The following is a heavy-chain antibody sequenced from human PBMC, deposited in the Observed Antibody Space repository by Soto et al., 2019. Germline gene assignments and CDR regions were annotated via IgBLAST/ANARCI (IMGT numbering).Heavy chain of an antibody. CDR2: IYHTGRS. Sequence: PSEALSVTCIVSGDSINNKNWWTWLRQPPGKRLEWIGDIYHTGRSSYNPSLTSRVTMSVDKSKNQFSLKLTSVTAADTAVYYCARPNRYYGSGRNYYYGMDVWGQGTTVT. CDR3: ARPNRYYGSGRNYYYGMDV. D-gene: IGHD3-10*01. CDR1: GDSINNKNW. J-gene: IGHJ6*02. V-gene: IGHV4-4*02.